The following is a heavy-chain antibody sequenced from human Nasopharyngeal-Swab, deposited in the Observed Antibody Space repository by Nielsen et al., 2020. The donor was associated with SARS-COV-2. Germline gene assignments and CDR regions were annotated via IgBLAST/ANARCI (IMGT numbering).Heavy chain of an antibody. CDR1: GYTFTNYG. Sequence: ASVKVSCKASGYTFTNYGITWVRQAPGQGLEWMGMINPGSGGTTYAQKFQGRVTLTRDTSTSTVFMDLSSLRSEDTAVYYCARRGRCSGSSCDMDVWGQGTTVTVSS. CDR3: ARRGRCSGSSCDMDV. J-gene: IGHJ6*02. D-gene: IGHD2-2*01. V-gene: IGHV1-46*01. CDR2: INPGSGGT.